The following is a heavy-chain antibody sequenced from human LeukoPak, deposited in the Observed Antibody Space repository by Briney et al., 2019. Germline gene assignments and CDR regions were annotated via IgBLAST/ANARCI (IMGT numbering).Heavy chain of an antibody. CDR2: IYSGGST. J-gene: IGHJ6*02. D-gene: IGHD6-19*01. V-gene: IGHV3-53*01. CDR1: GFTVSSNY. CDR3: AKTRAVAGQKDYGMDV. Sequence: PGGSLRLSCAASGFTVSSNYMSWVRQAPGKGLEWVSVIYSGGSTYYADSVKGRFTISRDNSKNTLYLQMNSLRAEDTAIYYCAKTRAVAGQKDYGMDVWGQGTTVTVSS.